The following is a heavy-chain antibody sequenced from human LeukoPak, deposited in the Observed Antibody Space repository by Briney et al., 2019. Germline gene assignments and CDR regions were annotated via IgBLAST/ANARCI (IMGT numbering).Heavy chain of an antibody. CDR3: AREWEIVVVPASPHPAYGMDV. D-gene: IGHD2-2*01. V-gene: IGHV3-21*01. CDR2: ISSSSSYI. Sequence: GGSLRLSCAASGFTFSSYSMNWVRQAPGKGLEWVSSISSSSSYIYYADSVKGRFTISRDNAKNSLYLQMNSLRAEDTAVYYCAREWEIVVVPASPHPAYGMDVWGKGITVTVSS. J-gene: IGHJ6*04. CDR1: GFTFSSYS.